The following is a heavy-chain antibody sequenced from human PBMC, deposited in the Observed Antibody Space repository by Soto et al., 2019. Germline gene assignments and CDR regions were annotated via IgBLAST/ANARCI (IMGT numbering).Heavy chain of an antibody. Sequence: GGSLRLSCAASGLTFSSYAMSWVRQAPGKGLEWVAGIGDSGSSTYYADSVKGRFTISRDNSKNTLYLQMNSLRAEDTAVYHCAKVSTGYSYYFDSWGRGTLVTVSS. D-gene: IGHD3-9*01. CDR3: AKVSTGYSYYFDS. CDR2: IGDSGSST. V-gene: IGHV3-23*01. J-gene: IGHJ4*01. CDR1: GLTFSSYA.